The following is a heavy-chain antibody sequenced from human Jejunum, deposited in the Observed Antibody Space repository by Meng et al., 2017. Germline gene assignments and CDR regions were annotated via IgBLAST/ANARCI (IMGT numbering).Heavy chain of an antibody. V-gene: IGHV3-23*01. J-gene: IGHJ4*02. CDR3: TRSDFIELVPELGVY. CDR2: VTENDVT. Sequence: GESLKISCAASGFTFRSYVMSWVRQAPGKGLEWVSTVTENDVTFYADSVKGRFTISRDTSKSTLYLQMNSLRAEDTAVYFCTRSDFIELVPELGVYWGQGTRVTGAS. D-gene: IGHD1-7*01. CDR1: GFTFRSYV.